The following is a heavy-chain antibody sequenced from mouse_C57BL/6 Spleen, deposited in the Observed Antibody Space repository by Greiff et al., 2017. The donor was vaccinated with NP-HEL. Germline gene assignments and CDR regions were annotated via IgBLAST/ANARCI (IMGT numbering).Heavy chain of an antibody. J-gene: IGHJ3*01. CDR2: IDPSDSYT. CDR1: GYTFTSYW. V-gene: IGHV1-50*01. CDR3: ARRTSSGFAY. Sequence: VQLQQSGAELVKPGASVKLSCKASGYTFTSYWMQWVKQRPGQGLEWIGEIDPSDSYTNYNQKFKGKATLTVDTSSSTAYMQLSSLTSEDSAVYYCARRTSSGFAYWCQGTLVTVSA.